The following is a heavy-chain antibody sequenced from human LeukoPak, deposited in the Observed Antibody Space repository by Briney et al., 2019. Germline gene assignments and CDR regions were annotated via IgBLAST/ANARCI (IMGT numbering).Heavy chain of an antibody. V-gene: IGHV4-30-2*01. Sequence: MPSETLSLTCAVPGGPISSGGYSWSWIRQPPGKGLEWIGYIYHSGSSYYNPALKSRVTRSVDRSKNQFSLKLSSVTAADTAVYYCARGTSFGWLTYYFDYWGQGTLVTVSS. CDR1: GGPISSGGYS. CDR3: ARGTSFGWLTYYFDY. J-gene: IGHJ4*02. CDR2: IYHSGSS. D-gene: IGHD5-12*01.